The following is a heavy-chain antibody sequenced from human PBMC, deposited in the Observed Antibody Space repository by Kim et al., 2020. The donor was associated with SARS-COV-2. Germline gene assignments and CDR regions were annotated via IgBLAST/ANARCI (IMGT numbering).Heavy chain of an antibody. J-gene: IGHJ3*02. Sequence: GGSLRLSCVASGFAFSGYAMSWVRQTPGKGLEWVSSIIADGGITYYAASVEGRFTISRDNFKNTLYLQMNSLSAEDTAVYYCAKDGKRTPPILGQGTMV. D-gene: IGHD1-26*01. V-gene: IGHV3-23*01. CDR3: AKDGKRTPPI. CDR1: GFAFSGYA. CDR2: IIADGGIT.